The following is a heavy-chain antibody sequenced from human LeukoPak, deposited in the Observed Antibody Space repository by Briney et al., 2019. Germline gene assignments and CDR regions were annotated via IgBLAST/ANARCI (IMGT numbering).Heavy chain of an antibody. V-gene: IGHV3-23*01. D-gene: IGHD6-13*01. CDR2: ISGSGDRT. J-gene: IGHJ1*01. CDR3: AKDIRSSWYYFQD. Sequence: GGSLRLSCAASGFTFSDYAMTWVHQAPGKGLEWVSTISGSGDRTYYADSVKGRFTISRDNSKNTLYVQMNSLRAEDTAVYYCAKDIRSSWYYFQDWGQGTLVTVSS. CDR1: GFTFSDYA.